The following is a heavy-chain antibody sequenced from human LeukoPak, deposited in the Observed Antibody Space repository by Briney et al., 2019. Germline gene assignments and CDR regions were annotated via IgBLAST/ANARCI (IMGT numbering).Heavy chain of an antibody. CDR1: GDSVSSNSAA. J-gene: IGHJ4*02. V-gene: IGHV6-1*01. Sequence: SQTLSLTCAISGDSVSSNSAAWNWIRQSPSRGLEWLGRTYYRSKWSNDYAVSVKSRITINPDTSRNQFSLQLNSVTPEDTAVYYSARYYYDSRGYHYYHFDHWGQGTLVTVSS. CDR2: TYYRSKWSN. D-gene: IGHD3-22*01. CDR3: ARYYYDSRGYHYYHFDH.